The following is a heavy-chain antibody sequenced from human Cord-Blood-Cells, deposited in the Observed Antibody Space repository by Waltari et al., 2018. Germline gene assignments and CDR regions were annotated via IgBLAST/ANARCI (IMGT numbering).Heavy chain of an antibody. J-gene: IGHJ5*02. CDR2: IKQDGSEK. CDR1: ACTSSRYW. Sequence: EVQLVESGGGLVQPGGSLRLPCAASACTSSRYWLIWFRQAPGKGLEWVANIKQDGSEKYYVDSVKGRFTISRDNAKNSLYLQMNSLRAEDTAVYYCARDADGWFDPWGQGTLVTVSS. V-gene: IGHV3-7*01. CDR3: ARDADGWFDP.